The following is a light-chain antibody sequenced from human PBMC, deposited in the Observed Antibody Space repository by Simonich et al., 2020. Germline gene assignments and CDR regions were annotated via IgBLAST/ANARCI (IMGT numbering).Light chain of an antibody. J-gene: IGKJ2*01. CDR3: QQYYSTPYT. CDR1: QSVLYSSNNKNY. Sequence: DIVMTQSPDSLAVSLGERATINCKSSQSVLYSSNNKNYLAWYQKKPGQPPKLLIYWASTRESGVPDRFRGRGSGTDFTLTISSLQAEDVAVYYCQQYYSTPYTFGQGTKLEIK. CDR2: WAS. V-gene: IGKV4-1*01.